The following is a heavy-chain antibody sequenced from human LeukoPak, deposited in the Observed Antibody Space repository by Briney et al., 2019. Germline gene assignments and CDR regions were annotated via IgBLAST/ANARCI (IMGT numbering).Heavy chain of an antibody. J-gene: IGHJ4*02. CDR2: ISSSSYI. CDR3: ARDYYGDYYFDY. D-gene: IGHD4-17*01. V-gene: IGHV3-21*01. Sequence: GGSLRLSCAASGSTFSTYTMNWVRLAPGKGLEWVSSISSSSYIFYADSVKGRFTISRDNAKNSLYLQMNSLRAEDTAVYYCARDYYGDYYFDYWGQGTLVTVSS. CDR1: GSTFSTYT.